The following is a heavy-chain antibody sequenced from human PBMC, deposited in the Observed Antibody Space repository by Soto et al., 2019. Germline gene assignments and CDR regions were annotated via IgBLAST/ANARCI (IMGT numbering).Heavy chain of an antibody. V-gene: IGHV4-59*11. CDR1: GDSISNHY. J-gene: IGHJ5*02. D-gene: IGHD1-1*01. CDR3: VTTESIAAVGPGWFEP. Sequence: QVQLEESGPGLVKPSETLSLTCTVSGDSISNHYWSWIRQPPGKGLEWIGYIYYTGSTNYNPSLRTRVTISVDTSKTQFSLTLRSVTAADTALYYGVTTESIAAVGPGWFEPWGQGTLVTVSS. CDR2: IYYTGST.